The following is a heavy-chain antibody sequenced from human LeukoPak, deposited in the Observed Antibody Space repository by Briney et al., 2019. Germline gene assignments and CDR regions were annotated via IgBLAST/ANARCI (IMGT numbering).Heavy chain of an antibody. Sequence: ASVKVSCKASGYTFTGYYMHWVRQAPGQGLEWMGWISAYNGNTNYAQKLQGRVTMTTDTSTSTAYMELRSLRSDDTAVYYCARSPVKGDSSGYSYWGQGTLVTVSS. CDR2: ISAYNGNT. CDR3: ARSPVKGDSSGYSY. J-gene: IGHJ4*02. CDR1: GYTFTGYY. V-gene: IGHV1-18*04. D-gene: IGHD3-22*01.